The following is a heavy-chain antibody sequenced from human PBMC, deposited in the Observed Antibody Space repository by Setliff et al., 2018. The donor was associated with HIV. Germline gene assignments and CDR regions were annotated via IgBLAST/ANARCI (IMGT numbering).Heavy chain of an antibody. CDR3: ARGTLVVPDARDYYYYLDI. V-gene: IGHV4-61*09. J-gene: IGHJ6*03. CDR2: IYTSGST. Sequence: SETLSLTCTVSGGSIYSGIYYWSWIRQPAGKGLEWIGHIYTSGSTNYNPSLKSRVTISVDTSKNQFSLKLSSVTAADTAVYYCARGTLVVPDARDYYYYLDIWGQGNTVTVSS. D-gene: IGHD2-2*01. CDR1: GGSIYSGIYY.